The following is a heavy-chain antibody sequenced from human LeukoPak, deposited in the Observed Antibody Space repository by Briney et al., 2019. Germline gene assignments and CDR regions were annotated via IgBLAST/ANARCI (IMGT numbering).Heavy chain of an antibody. Sequence: SETLSLTCTVSGGSFSNYYWSWIRQSPGKGLEWIGYIYYTETSYNPSLKSRVTISADTSKNQFSLKLYSVTAADTAVYYCATRKLGDDYWGQGTLVTVSS. CDR3: ATRKLGDDY. D-gene: IGHD7-27*01. CDR1: GGSFSNYY. J-gene: IGHJ4*02. V-gene: IGHV4-59*01. CDR2: IYYTET.